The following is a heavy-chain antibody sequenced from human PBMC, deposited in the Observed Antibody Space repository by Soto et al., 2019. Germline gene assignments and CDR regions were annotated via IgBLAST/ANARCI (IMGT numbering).Heavy chain of an antibody. Sequence: QVQLVESGGGVVQPGRSLRLSCAASEFTFSNYGMHWVRQAPGKGLEWVAVILNDGSNRYYADSVKDRFTISRDKSKNTLYLQMNSRRAEDTAVYYCARDDEYSGNGMDVWGHGTTVTVS. V-gene: IGHV3-33*01. CDR2: ILNDGSNR. CDR3: ARDDEYSGNGMDV. J-gene: IGHJ6*02. D-gene: IGHD3-10*01. CDR1: EFTFSNYG.